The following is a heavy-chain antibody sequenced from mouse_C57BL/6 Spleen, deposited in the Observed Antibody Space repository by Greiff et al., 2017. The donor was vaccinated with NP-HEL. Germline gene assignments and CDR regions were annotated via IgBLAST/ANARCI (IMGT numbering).Heavy chain of an antibody. J-gene: IGHJ2*01. CDR1: GYTFTSYW. V-gene: IGHV1-64*01. CDR3: ARSFGTTRDFGY. Sequence: VQLQQSGAELVKPGASVKLSCKASGYTFTSYWMHWVKQRPGQGLEWIGMFHPNSGSTKYNEKFKSKATLTVDKSSRTADRQLSSLTSEDSAVWYCARSFGTTRDFGYWGQGTTLTVSS. CDR2: FHPNSGST. D-gene: IGHD1-1*02.